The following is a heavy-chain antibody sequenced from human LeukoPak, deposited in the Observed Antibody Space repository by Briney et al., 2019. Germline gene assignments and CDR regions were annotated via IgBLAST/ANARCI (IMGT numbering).Heavy chain of an antibody. Sequence: GGSLRLSCSASGFTFSDYGMNWVRQAPGKGLEWVSDISGSGGATYYADSVKGRFTISRDNSKNTLYLQMNSLRAEDTAVYYCAKEALPYDSSAPSYWGQGTLVTVSS. CDR3: AKEALPYDSSAPSY. D-gene: IGHD3-22*01. CDR1: GFTFSDYG. V-gene: IGHV3-23*01. CDR2: ISGSGGAT. J-gene: IGHJ4*02.